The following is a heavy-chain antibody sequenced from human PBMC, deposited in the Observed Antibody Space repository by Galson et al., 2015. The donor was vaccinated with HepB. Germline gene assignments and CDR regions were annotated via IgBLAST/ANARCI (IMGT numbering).Heavy chain of an antibody. CDR3: ARPGDCSGGSC. CDR1: GYTFTSYA. Sequence: SVKVSCKASGYTFTSYAMHWVRQAPGQRLEWMGWINAGNGNTKYSQKFQGRVTITRDTSASTAYMELSSLRSGDTAVYYCARPGDCSGGSCWGQGTLVTVSS. CDR2: INAGNGNT. V-gene: IGHV1-3*01. J-gene: IGHJ4*02. D-gene: IGHD2-15*01.